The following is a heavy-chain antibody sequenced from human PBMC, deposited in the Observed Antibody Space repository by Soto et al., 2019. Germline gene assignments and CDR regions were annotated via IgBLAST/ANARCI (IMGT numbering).Heavy chain of an antibody. V-gene: IGHV4-59*11. D-gene: IGHD2-2*01. Sequence: SSETLSLTCTVSGGSMSSHYWTWLRQSPGKGLEWIGYISYSGSTYYNPSLKSRVSISADTSKNQFSLRMNSMIAADTAVYYCAREDPAASVGYWGQGTLVTVSS. CDR3: AREDPAASVGY. CDR2: ISYSGST. J-gene: IGHJ4*02. CDR1: GGSMSSHY.